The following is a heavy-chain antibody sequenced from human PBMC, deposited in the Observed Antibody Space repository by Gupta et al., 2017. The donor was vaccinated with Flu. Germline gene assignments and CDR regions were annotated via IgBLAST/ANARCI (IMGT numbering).Heavy chain of an antibody. Sequence: QVTLKDSGTALVKPTQTLPLTCSSSGFPPRTRELGVSWFRQTPGKALAWLARIDWDEGTFDKTSLKTRLSISKDTSKNQVFLSMTDMDPVDTGTYFCARTPIDCIGDDCYNIFDFWGQGTRVTVSS. J-gene: IGHJ3*01. CDR3: ARTPIDCIGDDCYNIFDF. CDR1: GFPPRTRELG. D-gene: IGHD2-21*02. CDR2: IDWDEGT. V-gene: IGHV2-70*04.